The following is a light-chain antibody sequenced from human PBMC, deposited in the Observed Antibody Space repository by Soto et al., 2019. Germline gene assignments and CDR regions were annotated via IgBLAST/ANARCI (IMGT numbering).Light chain of an antibody. CDR2: QVK. J-gene: IGLJ1*01. CDR3: ISSTVTNSLYV. CDR1: SSDVGDYNY. Sequence: QSALTQPASVSGSPGQSITISCTATSSDVGDYNYVSWYQHHPGKAPKLMIFQVKYRPPGVSDRFSASKSGNTASLTISCLQAEDEADYYCISSTVTNSLYVFGTGTKLTVL. V-gene: IGLV2-14*01.